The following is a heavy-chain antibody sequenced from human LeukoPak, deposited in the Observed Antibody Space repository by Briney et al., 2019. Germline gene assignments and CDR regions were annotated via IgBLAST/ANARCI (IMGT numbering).Heavy chain of an antibody. CDR1: GFTVSSNY. J-gene: IGHJ4*02. D-gene: IGHD5-24*01. Sequence: GGSLRLSCAASGFTVSSNYMSWVRQAPGKGLEWVSVIYSGGSTYYADSVKGRFTISRDNSKNTLYLQMNSLRAEDTAVYCCARGWLQLGGYYFDYWGQGALVTVSS. V-gene: IGHV3-66*02. CDR3: ARGWLQLGGYYFDY. CDR2: IYSGGST.